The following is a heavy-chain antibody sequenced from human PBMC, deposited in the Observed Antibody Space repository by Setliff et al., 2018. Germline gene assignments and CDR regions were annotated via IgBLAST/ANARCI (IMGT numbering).Heavy chain of an antibody. D-gene: IGHD3-22*01. CDR3: ARGALYYDSSGYYPDY. CDR2: INPNSGGT. Sequence: ASVKVSCKASGYTFTGYYMYWVRQAPGQGLEWMGRINPNSGGTNYAQKFQGRVTMTRDTSISTVYMELSGLRSDDTAVYYCARGALYYDSSGYYPDYWGQGTLVTVSS. CDR1: GYTFTGYY. J-gene: IGHJ4*02. V-gene: IGHV1-2*06.